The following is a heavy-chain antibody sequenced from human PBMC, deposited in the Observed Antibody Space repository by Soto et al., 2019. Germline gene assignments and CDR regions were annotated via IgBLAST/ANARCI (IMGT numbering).Heavy chain of an antibody. CDR2: IKQDGSEK. Sequence: EVQLVESGGGLVQPGGSLRLSCAVSGFTFSSYWMSWVRQAPGKGLEWVANIKQDGSEKYYVDSVKGRFTISRDNAKKSLYLQMNSLRAEDTAVYYCAREGYRKYNYYGMDVWGQGTTVTVSS. J-gene: IGHJ6*02. CDR3: AREGYRKYNYYGMDV. D-gene: IGHD5-18*01. CDR1: GFTFSSYW. V-gene: IGHV3-7*01.